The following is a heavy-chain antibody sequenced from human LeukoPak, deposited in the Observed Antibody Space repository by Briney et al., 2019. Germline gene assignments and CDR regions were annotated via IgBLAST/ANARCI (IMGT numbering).Heavy chain of an antibody. Sequence: PGGSLRLSCAASEFTVSSNYMSWVRQAPGKGLEWVSVTYGGGSTYYADSVKGRFSISRDNSKNTLYLQMSSLRTEDTAVYYCARDRVTGTLDFDSWGQGTLVTVSS. CDR2: TYGGGST. D-gene: IGHD1-7*01. V-gene: IGHV3-66*02. CDR3: ARDRVTGTLDFDS. J-gene: IGHJ4*02. CDR1: EFTVSSNY.